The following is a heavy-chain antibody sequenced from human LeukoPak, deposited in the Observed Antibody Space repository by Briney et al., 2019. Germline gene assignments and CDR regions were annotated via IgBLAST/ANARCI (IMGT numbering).Heavy chain of an antibody. V-gene: IGHV4-34*01. J-gene: IGHJ5*02. CDR2: INHSGST. CDR1: GGSFSGYY. D-gene: IGHD3-10*01. CDR3: ARHPYGSGSLTMGANWFDP. Sequence: SETLSLTCAVYGGSFSGYYWSWIRQPPGKGLEWIGEINHSGSTYYNPSLKSRVTISVDTSKNQFSLKLSSVTAADTAVYYCARHPYGSGSLTMGANWFDPWGQGTLVTVSS.